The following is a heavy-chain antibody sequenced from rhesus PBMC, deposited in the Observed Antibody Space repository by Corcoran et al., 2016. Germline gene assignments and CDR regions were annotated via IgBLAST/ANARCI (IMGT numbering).Heavy chain of an antibody. CDR1: GGSISSSNW. J-gene: IGHJ2*01. D-gene: IGHD6S26*01. CDR3: ARSYKVSSGWSWYFDL. CDR2: IYGGSGST. Sequence: QVQLQESGPGLVKPSETLSLTCAVSGGSISSSNWWSWIRQAPGKGLEGIGYIYGGSGSTSYNPSLKSRVTISTDTSKNQFSLKLSSVTAADTAVYYCARSYKVSSGWSWYFDLWGPGTPITISS. V-gene: IGHV4S7*01.